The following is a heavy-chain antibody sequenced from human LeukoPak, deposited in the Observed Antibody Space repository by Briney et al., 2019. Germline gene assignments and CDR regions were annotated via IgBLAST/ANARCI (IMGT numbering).Heavy chain of an antibody. V-gene: IGHV4-4*07. CDR2: IYSSGST. J-gene: IGHJ4*02. D-gene: IGHD5-12*01. CDR1: GGSISSYY. Sequence: SETLSLTCTVSGGSISSYYWSWIRQPAGKGLECIGRIYSSGSTNYNSSLKSRVTMSVDASKNQFSLKLTSVTAADTAVYYCARVRPWGEWLLDYRGQGTLVTVSS. CDR3: ARVRPWGEWLLDY.